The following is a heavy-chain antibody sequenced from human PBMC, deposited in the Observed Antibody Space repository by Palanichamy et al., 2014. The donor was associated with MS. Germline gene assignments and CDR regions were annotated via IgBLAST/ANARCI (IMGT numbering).Heavy chain of an antibody. CDR1: GFSLSTSGVG. Sequence: QITLKESGPTLVKLTQTLTLTCTFSGFSLSTSGVGVGWIRQPPGKALEWLALIYWDDDKRYSPSLKSRLTFTKDTSKNQVVLTMTDMDPVDTGTYYCAHSKRATMGGELVFDYWGQGTLVTVSS. J-gene: IGHJ4*02. V-gene: IGHV2-5*02. D-gene: IGHD5-24*01. CDR3: AHSKRATMGGELVFDY. CDR2: IYWDDDK.